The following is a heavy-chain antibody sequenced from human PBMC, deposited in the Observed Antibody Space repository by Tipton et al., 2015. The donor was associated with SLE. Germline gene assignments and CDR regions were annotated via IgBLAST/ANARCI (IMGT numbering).Heavy chain of an antibody. Sequence: SLRLSCAASGFTFSTYWMSWVRQAPGKGLEWVANIKQDGSEKYYVDSVKGRFTISRDNAKNSMYVQMNSLRAEDTAVYYCARGSSSTPRGGLDVWGQGTTVTVSS. CDR1: GFTFSTYW. CDR3: ARGSSSTPRGGLDV. CDR2: IKQDGSEK. V-gene: IGHV3-7*01. D-gene: IGHD6-19*01. J-gene: IGHJ6*02.